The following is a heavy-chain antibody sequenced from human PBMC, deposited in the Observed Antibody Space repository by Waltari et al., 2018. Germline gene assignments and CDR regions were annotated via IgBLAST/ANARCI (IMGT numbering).Heavy chain of an antibody. J-gene: IGHJ4*02. Sequence: EVQLLESGGGLVQPGGSLRLSCAAAGFTFSSYAMSWVRQDPGQGPDWVSAISGSGGSTYYADSVKGRFTISRDNSKNTLDLQMNSLRAEDTAVYYCAKQTPYCSSTSCSPPGSYFDYWGQGTLVTVSS. CDR2: ISGSGGST. CDR3: AKQTPYCSSTSCSPPGSYFDY. CDR1: GFTFSSYA. V-gene: IGHV3-23*01. D-gene: IGHD2-2*01.